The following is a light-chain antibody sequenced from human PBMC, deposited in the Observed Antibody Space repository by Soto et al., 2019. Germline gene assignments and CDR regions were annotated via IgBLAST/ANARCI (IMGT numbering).Light chain of an antibody. CDR1: KSRLRSDAYST. V-gene: IGKV2-28*01. CDR3: MQARQAPPT. Sequence: DIVMTQSPVSLPVSPGEPAFISCRSSKSRLRSDAYSTLDWYRQKSGQSPQLLIHLGSIRASGVPDRFSGSASGTDFTLKISRVDAEDVGVYFCMQARQAPPTFVGGTRVELK. CDR2: LGS. J-gene: IGKJ4*01.